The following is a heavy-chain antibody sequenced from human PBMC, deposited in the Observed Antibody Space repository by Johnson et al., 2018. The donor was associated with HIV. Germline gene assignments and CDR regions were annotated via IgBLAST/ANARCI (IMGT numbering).Heavy chain of an antibody. CDR2: IGTAGDT. Sequence: VQLMESGGGVVQPGRSLRLSCAASGFTFSNYDMHWVRQATGKGLEWVSSIGTAGDTYYPGSVTVLFTISRDNSKNKLYLQMNSLRAEDTDVYYCARDKGDSDDAFDIWGQGTMVTVSS. CDR3: ARDKGDSDDAFDI. J-gene: IGHJ3*02. V-gene: IGHV3-13*01. CDR1: GFTFSNYD. D-gene: IGHD2-21*02.